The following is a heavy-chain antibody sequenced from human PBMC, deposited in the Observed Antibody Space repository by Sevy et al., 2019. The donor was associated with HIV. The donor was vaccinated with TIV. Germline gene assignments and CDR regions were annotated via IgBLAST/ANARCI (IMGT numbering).Heavy chain of an antibody. J-gene: IGHJ4*02. Sequence: GGYLRLSCAASGFTFTRHSMNWVRQAPGKGLEWVSYISSSSSYIYYANSVKGRFTISRDNAKNSVYLQMNSLRAEDTAVYYCARVTNNGDYGIDYWGQGTMVTVSS. V-gene: IGHV3-21*01. CDR1: GFTFTRHS. CDR3: ARVTNNGDYGIDY. D-gene: IGHD4-17*01. CDR2: ISSSSSYI.